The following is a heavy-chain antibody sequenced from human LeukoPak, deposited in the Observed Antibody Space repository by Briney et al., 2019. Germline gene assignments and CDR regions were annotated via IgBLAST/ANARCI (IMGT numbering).Heavy chain of an antibody. CDR2: TRSKGNNYAT. V-gene: IGHV3-73*01. Sequence: GGSLTLSCAASGFILSGSDMHWVRQASGKGLEWVGRTRSKGNNYATAHAASVKGRFTISRDDSKNSAYLQMNSLKTEDTAVYYCTRLYGGNSVFDHWGQGTLVTVSS. CDR1: GFILSGSD. D-gene: IGHD4-23*01. J-gene: IGHJ5*02. CDR3: TRLYGGNSVFDH.